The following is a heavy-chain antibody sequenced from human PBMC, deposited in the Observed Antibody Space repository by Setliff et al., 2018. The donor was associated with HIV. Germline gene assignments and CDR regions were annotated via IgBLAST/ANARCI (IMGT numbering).Heavy chain of an antibody. J-gene: IGHJ5*02. CDR1: GFTFSSHA. V-gene: IGHV3-48*01. CDR2: ISSSGTTI. Sequence: AGGSLRLSCAASGFTFSSHAMSWVRQAPGKGLEWLSYISSSGTTIRYADSVKGRFTISRDNAQKSLYPQMNSLRAEDTAVYYCVRDVYTSNWYLNWFDPWGQGTLVTVSS. D-gene: IGHD6-13*01. CDR3: VRDVYTSNWYLNWFDP.